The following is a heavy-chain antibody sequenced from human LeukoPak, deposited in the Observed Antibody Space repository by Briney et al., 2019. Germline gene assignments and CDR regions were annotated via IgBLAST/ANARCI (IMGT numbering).Heavy chain of an antibody. V-gene: IGHV4-30-4*01. Sequence: PSRTLSLTCTVSGGSISSGDYYWSWLRRPPGKGLEWIGYIYYSGSTYYNPSLKSRVTISVDTSKNQFSLKLSSVTAADTAVYYCARDPITMVRGVIIEGAFDIWGQGTMVTVSS. CDR2: IYYSGST. CDR3: ARDPITMVRGVIIEGAFDI. J-gene: IGHJ3*02. D-gene: IGHD3-10*01. CDR1: GGSISSGDYY.